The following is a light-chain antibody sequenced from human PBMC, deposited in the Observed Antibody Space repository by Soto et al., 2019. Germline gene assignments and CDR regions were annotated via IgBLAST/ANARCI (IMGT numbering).Light chain of an antibody. CDR2: DTS. V-gene: IGKV3-11*01. CDR1: QSVSSY. CDR3: QQRSNWPLT. J-gene: IGKJ4*01. Sequence: EIVLTQSPATLSLSPGERATLSCRASQSVSSYLAWYQQKPGQAPRLLIYDTSNRATGSPARFSGSGSGTDFTLTISSLEPEDVAVYYCQQRSNWPLTFGGGIKVEIK.